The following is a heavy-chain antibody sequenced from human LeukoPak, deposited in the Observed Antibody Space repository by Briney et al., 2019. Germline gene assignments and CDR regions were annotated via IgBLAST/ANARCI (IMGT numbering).Heavy chain of an antibody. CDR3: ARDGYGGSSYFDY. J-gene: IGHJ4*02. D-gene: IGHD4-23*01. Sequence: GGSLRLSCAASGFTVSSNYMSWVRQAPGKGLEWVSVIYSGGSTYYADSVKGRFTISRDNSKNTLYLQMNSLRAEDTAVYYCARDGYGGSSYFDYWGQGTLVTVSS. V-gene: IGHV3-53*01. CDR1: GFTVSSNY. CDR2: IYSGGST.